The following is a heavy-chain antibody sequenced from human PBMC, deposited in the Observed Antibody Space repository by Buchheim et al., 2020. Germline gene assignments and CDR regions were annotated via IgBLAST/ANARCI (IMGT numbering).Heavy chain of an antibody. J-gene: IGHJ4*02. Sequence: QVQLQESGPGLVKPSETLSLTCTVSGGSISNYYWSWIRQPPGKGLEWIGYISYSGRTNYNPSLKSRVTISVDMSRNQLSLKLSSVTAADTAVYYCGRSNIVAAATDHWGQGTL. V-gene: IGHV4-59*01. CDR1: GGSISNYY. CDR2: ISYSGRT. D-gene: IGHD6-25*01. CDR3: GRSNIVAAATDH.